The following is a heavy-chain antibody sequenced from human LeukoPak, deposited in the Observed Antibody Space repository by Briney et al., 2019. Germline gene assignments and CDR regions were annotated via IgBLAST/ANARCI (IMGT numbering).Heavy chain of an antibody. CDR1: GGSFSGYY. D-gene: IGHD2-2*01. J-gene: IGHJ4*02. CDR2: INHSGST. V-gene: IGHV4-34*01. Sequence: PSETLSLTCAVYGGSFSGYYWSWIRQPPGKGLEWIGEINHSGSTNYDPSLKSRVTISVDTSKNQLSLKLSSVTAADTAVYYCARTSSTSPGGGYYFDYWGQGTLVTVSS. CDR3: ARTSSTSPGGGYYFDY.